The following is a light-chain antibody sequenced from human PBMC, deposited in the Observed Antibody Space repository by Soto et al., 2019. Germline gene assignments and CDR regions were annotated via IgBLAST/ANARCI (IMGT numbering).Light chain of an antibody. CDR2: GAS. CDR1: QSVTSNY. J-gene: IGKJ4*01. CDR3: QQYGSSPT. Sequence: EIVLTHSPGTLSFSPLERATLYCWASQSVTSNYLAWYQQKPGQAPRLLIYGASSRATGIPDRFSGSGSGTDFTLTISRLEPEDFAVYYCQQYGSSPTFGGGTKVDIK. V-gene: IGKV3-20*01.